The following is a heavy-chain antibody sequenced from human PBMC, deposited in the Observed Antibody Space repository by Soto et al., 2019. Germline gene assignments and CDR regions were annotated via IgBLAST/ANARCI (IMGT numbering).Heavy chain of an antibody. D-gene: IGHD6-19*01. CDR2: ISAGNGNT. Sequence: GASVKVSCKASGYTFTSYAMHWVRQAPGQRLEWMGWISAGNGNTKYSQKFQGRVTITRDTSASTAYMELSSLRSEDTAVYYCARGAVAGKTPPNDYWGQGTLVTVSS. CDR3: ARGAVAGKTPPNDY. CDR1: GYTFTSYA. V-gene: IGHV1-3*01. J-gene: IGHJ4*02.